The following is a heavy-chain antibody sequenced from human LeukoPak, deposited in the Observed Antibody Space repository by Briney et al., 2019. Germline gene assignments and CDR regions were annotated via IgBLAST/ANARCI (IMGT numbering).Heavy chain of an antibody. CDR2: IYYSGST. Sequence: SETLSLTCTVSGGSISSTSYYWGWIRQPPGEGLEWIGTIYYSGSTYYNPSLKSRVTISVDTSKNQFSLKLSSVTAADTAVYYCARERPTVGNYGMDVWGQGTTVTVSS. V-gene: IGHV4-39*01. D-gene: IGHD7-27*01. CDR3: ARERPTVGNYGMDV. CDR1: GGSISSTSYY. J-gene: IGHJ6*02.